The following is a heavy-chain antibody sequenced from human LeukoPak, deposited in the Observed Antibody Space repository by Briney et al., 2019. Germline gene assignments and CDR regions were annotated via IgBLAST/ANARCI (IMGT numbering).Heavy chain of an antibody. CDR2: ISYDGSNK. D-gene: IGHD3-10*01. CDR1: GFTFSSYG. V-gene: IGHV3-30*18. J-gene: IGHJ4*02. Sequence: GGSLRLSCAASGFTFSSYGMHWVRQAPGKGLEWVAVISYDGSNKYYADSVKGRFTISRDNSKNTLYLQMNSLRAEDTAVYYCAKDQGTGEFDYWGQGTLVTVSS. CDR3: AKDQGTGEFDY.